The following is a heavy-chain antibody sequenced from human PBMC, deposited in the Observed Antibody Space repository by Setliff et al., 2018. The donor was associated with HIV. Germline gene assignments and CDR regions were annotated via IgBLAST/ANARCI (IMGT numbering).Heavy chain of an antibody. V-gene: IGHV3-7*03. CDR3: ANGFHYGYLFDY. CDR2: IKQDGREK. CDR1: GLTFSNYW. D-gene: IGHD3-16*01. Sequence: GGSLRLSCVASGLTFSNYWMSWVRQAPGKGLEWVANIKQDGREKYYVDSVKGRFTISRDNAKNSLYLQMNSLRAEDTAVYYCANGFHYGYLFDYWGQGTQVTVSS. J-gene: IGHJ4*02.